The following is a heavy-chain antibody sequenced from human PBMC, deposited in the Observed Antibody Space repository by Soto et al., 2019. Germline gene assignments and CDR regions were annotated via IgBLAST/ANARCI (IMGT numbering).Heavy chain of an antibody. CDR1: GFTFSSYS. Sequence: EVQLVESGGGLVQPGGSLRLSCAASGFTFSSYSVNWVCHAPGKGLEWVSYISSSSSTIYYADSVKGRFTISRDNAKNSLYLQMNSRRDEDTAVSYCAREGGLLNWVDPWGQGTLVTVSS. J-gene: IGHJ5*02. V-gene: IGHV3-48*02. CDR2: ISSSSSTI. CDR3: AREGGLLNWVDP.